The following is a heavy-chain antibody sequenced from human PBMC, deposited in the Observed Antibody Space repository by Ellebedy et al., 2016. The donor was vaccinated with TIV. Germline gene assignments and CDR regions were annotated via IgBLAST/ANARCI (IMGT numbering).Heavy chain of an antibody. D-gene: IGHD2-21*01. CDR1: GGSISSYY. Sequence: MPSETLSLTCTVSGGSISSYYWSWIRQSPGKGLEWIGYVFYSGSTNYNPSLKSRVTISVDLSKNQFSLKLTSVTAADTAVYYCARMGPGETFDYWGQGTLVTVSS. CDR2: VFYSGST. CDR3: ARMGPGETFDY. J-gene: IGHJ4*02. V-gene: IGHV4-59*08.